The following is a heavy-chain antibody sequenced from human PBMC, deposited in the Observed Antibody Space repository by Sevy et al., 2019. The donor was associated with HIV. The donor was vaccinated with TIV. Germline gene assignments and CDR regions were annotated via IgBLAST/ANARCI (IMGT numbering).Heavy chain of an antibody. CDR2: LKSDVYGGTV. CDR3: TRWKAAQSIFDY. CDR1: GFTFGDYC. J-gene: IGHJ4*02. V-gene: IGHV3-49*04. Sequence: GESLKISSTASGFTFGDYCMSWVRQAPGKGLEWVAFLKSDVYGGTVDHAASVRGRFVISRDDSKTIAYLQMNDLKTEDTGVYYCTRWKAAQSIFDYWGQGALVTVSS. D-gene: IGHD6-13*01.